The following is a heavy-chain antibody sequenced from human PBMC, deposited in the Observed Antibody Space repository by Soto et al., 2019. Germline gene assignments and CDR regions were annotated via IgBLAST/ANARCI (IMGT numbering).Heavy chain of an antibody. CDR2: IDPSDSQT. CDR1: GYSVAGYW. CDR3: ARQIYDSDTGPNFQYYFDS. V-gene: IGHV5-10-1*01. D-gene: IGHD3-22*01. Sequence: PGESLKISCKGAGYSVAGYWITCVRQKPGKGLEWMGRIDPSDSQTYYSPSFRGHVTISATKSITTVFLQRSSLRASDTAMYYCARQIYDSDTGPNFQYYFDSWGQGTPVTVSS. J-gene: IGHJ4*02.